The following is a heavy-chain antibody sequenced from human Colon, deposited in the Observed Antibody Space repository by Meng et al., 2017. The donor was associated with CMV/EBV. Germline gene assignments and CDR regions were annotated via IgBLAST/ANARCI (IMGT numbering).Heavy chain of an antibody. J-gene: IGHJ4*02. V-gene: IGHV4-34*01. CDR3: ARGGGTPIRGVLPFDF. CDR1: GGAYSTYF. CDR2: IAHPGST. Sequence: QVQSHKVDACVVTPSATLHSPVSRHGGAYSTYFWSWYRQSPGKGLEWIAEIAHPGSTNYTTSLKSRVTISIDTSNSSFSLNLTSATAADTAVYYCARGGGTPIRGVLPFDFWGQGTLVTVSS. D-gene: IGHD3-10*01.